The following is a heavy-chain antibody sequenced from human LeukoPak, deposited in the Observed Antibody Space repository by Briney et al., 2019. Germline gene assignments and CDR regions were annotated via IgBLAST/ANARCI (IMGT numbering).Heavy chain of an antibody. J-gene: IGHJ4*02. Sequence: GGSLRLSCAASGFTFSSHAMSWGRQAPGKGLEWVSAISGSGGSTYHADSVNGRFTISRDNSKNTLYLQMNSLRAGDTAVYYCAKAGRYWDFDYWGQGTLVTVSS. CDR1: GFTFSSHA. V-gene: IGHV3-23*01. CDR3: AKAGRYWDFDY. CDR2: ISGSGGST. D-gene: IGHD1-26*01.